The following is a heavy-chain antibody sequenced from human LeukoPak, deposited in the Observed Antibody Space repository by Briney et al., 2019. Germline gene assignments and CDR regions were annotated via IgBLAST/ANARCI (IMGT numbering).Heavy chain of an antibody. CDR2: IYYSGST. V-gene: IGHV4-30-4*01. CDR3: ARGRGGVRGVISLHYYYGMDV. CDR1: GGSISSGDYY. D-gene: IGHD3-10*02. Sequence: PSETLSLTCTVSGGSISSGDYYWSWIRQPPGKGLEWIGYIYYSGSTYYNPSLKSRVTISVDTSKNQFSLKLSSVTAADTAVYYCARGRGGVRGVISLHYYYGMDVWGQGTTVTVSS. J-gene: IGHJ6*02.